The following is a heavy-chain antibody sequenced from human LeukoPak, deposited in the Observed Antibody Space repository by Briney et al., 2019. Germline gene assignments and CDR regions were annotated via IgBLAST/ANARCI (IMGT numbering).Heavy chain of an antibody. CDR2: TYYRSRWFG. D-gene: IGHD1-1*01. CDR1: GDSVSSYSVA. V-gene: IGHV6-1*01. Sequence: SQTLSLTCDISGDSVSSYSVAWLWIRQSPSGGLEWLGWTYYRSRWFGDYAVSLRGRVTINPDTSKNQFSLQLNSVTPEDTAVYYCARGFNWAFDSWGQGTLVTVSS. J-gene: IGHJ5*01. CDR3: ARGFNWAFDS.